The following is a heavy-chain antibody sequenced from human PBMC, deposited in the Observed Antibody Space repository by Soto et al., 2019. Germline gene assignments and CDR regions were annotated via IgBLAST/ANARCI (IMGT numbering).Heavy chain of an antibody. Sequence: HLVQSGTEVKKPGASVKVSCRISGYTFRHYGISWVRQAPGQGLEWMGWISGYSGHTNYAQNLQGRVIMTTDTSASAAYMALRNHRSANTAVYYFARFKGDTATWWGSCGQGTLVTVSS. CDR3: ARFKGDTATWWGS. CDR2: ISGYSGHT. J-gene: IGHJ5*02. CDR1: GYTFRHYG. D-gene: IGHD2-15*01. V-gene: IGHV1-18*01.